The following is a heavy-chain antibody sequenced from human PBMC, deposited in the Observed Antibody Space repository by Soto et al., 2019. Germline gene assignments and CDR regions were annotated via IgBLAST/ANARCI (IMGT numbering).Heavy chain of an antibody. V-gene: IGHV3-23*01. CDR2: ISGNGLST. Sequence: EVQLLESGGGLVQPGGSLRLSCAVAGFTLNNYAMTWVRQAPGKGLEWVSAISGNGLSTYYADSVKGRFTISRDISKNTLYLQMNSLRAEDTAVYYCAKDHLLGGSGTNSYMDVWGTGTTVTVSS. CDR3: AKDHLLGGSGTNSYMDV. D-gene: IGHD3-10*01. CDR1: GFTLNNYA. J-gene: IGHJ6*03.